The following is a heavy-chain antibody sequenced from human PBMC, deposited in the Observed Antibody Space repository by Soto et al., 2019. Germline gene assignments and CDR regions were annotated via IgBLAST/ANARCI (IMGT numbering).Heavy chain of an antibody. CDR2: ISNSGGST. Sequence: GGSLRLSCAASGFTFSNSGMNWVRQAPGKGLEWVSSISNSGGSTFYADSVKGRFTISRDNSKNTLYLQMNGLRADDTAAYYYAKATSNFDSWGQGTLVTVSS. J-gene: IGHJ4*02. V-gene: IGHV3-23*01. CDR1: GFTFSNSG. CDR3: AKATSNFDS. D-gene: IGHD2-2*01.